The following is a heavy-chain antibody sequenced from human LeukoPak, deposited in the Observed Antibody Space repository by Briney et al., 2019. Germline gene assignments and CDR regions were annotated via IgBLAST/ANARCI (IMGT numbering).Heavy chain of an antibody. V-gene: IGHV1-24*01. CDR3: ATGGRNYDSSGYFY. CDR1: GYTLTELS. Sequence: ASVTVSCKVSGYTLTELSMHWVRQAPGKGLEWMGGFDPEDGETIYAQKFQGRVTMTEDTSTDTAYMELSSLRSEDTAVYYCATGGRNYDSSGYFYWGQGTLVTVSS. CDR2: FDPEDGET. D-gene: IGHD3-22*01. J-gene: IGHJ4*02.